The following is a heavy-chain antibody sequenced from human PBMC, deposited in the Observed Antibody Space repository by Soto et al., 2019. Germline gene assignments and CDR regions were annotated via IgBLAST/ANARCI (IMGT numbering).Heavy chain of an antibody. V-gene: IGHV3-74*01. CDR2: INSDGSST. Sequence: PGGSLRLSCAASGFNFSSHWMHWVRQAPGKGLVWVSRINSDGSSTSYADSVKGRFTISRDNAKNTLYLQMNSLRAEDTAVYYCARATVLMVYATRDYWGQGTLVTVSS. CDR1: GFNFSSHW. D-gene: IGHD2-8*01. CDR3: ARATVLMVYATRDY. J-gene: IGHJ4*02.